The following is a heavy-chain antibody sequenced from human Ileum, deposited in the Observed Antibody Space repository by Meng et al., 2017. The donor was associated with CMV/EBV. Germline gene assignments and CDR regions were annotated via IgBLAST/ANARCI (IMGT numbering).Heavy chain of an antibody. J-gene: IGHJ5*02. CDR2: IYYSGST. CDR3: AREAVAGTRWFDP. D-gene: IGHD6-19*01. CDR1: GGSISSSSYY. Sequence: SETLSLTCTVSGGSISSSSYYWGWIRQPPGKGLEWIGSIYYSGSTYYNPSLKSRVTISVDTSKNQFSLKLSSVTAADTAVYYCAREAVAGTRWFDPCGQGIL. V-gene: IGHV4-39*07.